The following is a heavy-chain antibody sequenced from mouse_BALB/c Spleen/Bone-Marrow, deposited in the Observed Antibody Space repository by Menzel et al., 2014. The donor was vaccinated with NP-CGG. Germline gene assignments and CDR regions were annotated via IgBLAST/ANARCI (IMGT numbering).Heavy chain of an antibody. CDR1: GFTFTDYY. CDR2: IRNKANGYTT. D-gene: IGHD2-3*01. J-gene: IGHJ2*01. V-gene: IGHV7-3*02. CDR3: ARDTDDGYYDYFDY. Sequence: EVNVVESGGGLVQPGGSLRLSCATSGFTFTDYYMSWVRQPPGKALEWLGFIRNKANGYTTEYSASVKGRFTISRDNSQSILYLQMNTLRAEDSATYYCARDTDDGYYDYFDYWGQGTTLTVSS.